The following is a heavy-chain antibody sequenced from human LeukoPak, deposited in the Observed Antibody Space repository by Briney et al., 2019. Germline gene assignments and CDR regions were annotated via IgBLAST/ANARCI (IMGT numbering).Heavy chain of an antibody. J-gene: IGHJ4*02. CDR1: GFSFSRSY. V-gene: IGHV3-7*01. CDR2: IKQDGVHK. Sequence: AGGSLRLSCAASGFSFSRSYMNWVRQAPGKGLEWVATIKQDGVHKYYVDSVKGRFTISRDTAKNSLFLQMNSLRAEDTAVYYCARDPSRYDLDYWGQGTLVTVSS. CDR3: ARDPSRYDLDY. D-gene: IGHD5-12*01.